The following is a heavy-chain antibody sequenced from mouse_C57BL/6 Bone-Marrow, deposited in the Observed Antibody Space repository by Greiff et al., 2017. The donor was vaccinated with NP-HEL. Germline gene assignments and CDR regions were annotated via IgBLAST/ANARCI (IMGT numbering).Heavy chain of an antibody. D-gene: IGHD2-3*01. V-gene: IGHV1-59*01. CDR1: GYTFTSYW. CDR2: IDPSDSYT. Sequence: QVQLQQPGAELVRPGTSVKLSCKASGYTFTSYWMHWVKQRPGQGLAWIGVIDPSDSYTNYNQKFKGKATLTVDTSSSTAYMQLSSLTSEDSAVYYCARLGGWLRRNFDYWGQGTTLTVSS. J-gene: IGHJ2*01. CDR3: ARLGGWLRRNFDY.